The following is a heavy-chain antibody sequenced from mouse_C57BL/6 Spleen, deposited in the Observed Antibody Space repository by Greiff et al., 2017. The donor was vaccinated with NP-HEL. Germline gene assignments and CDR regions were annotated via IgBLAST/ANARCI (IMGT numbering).Heavy chain of an antibody. J-gene: IGHJ4*01. Sequence: QVQLKQPGAELVKPGASVKLSCKASGYTFTSYWMHWVKQRPGQGLEWIGMIHPNSGRTNYNEKVKNKATLTADKPSSTAYMQLSGLTSEDSAVYYCASGQLRLHYAMDYWGQGTSVTVSS. CDR2: IHPNSGRT. D-gene: IGHD3-2*02. CDR1: GYTFTSYW. V-gene: IGHV1-64*01. CDR3: ASGQLRLHYAMDY.